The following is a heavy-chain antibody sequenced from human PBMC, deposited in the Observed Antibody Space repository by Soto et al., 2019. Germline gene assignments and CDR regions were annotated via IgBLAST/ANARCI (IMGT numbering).Heavy chain of an antibody. J-gene: IGHJ6*02. CDR2: ISSSGSTI. Sequence: GSLRLSCAASGFTFSSYEMNWVRQAPGKGLEWVSYISSSGSTIYYADSVKGRFTISRDNAKNSLYLQMNSLRAEDTAVYYCASAGGGYYYYGMDVWGQGTTVTVSS. V-gene: IGHV3-48*03. CDR3: ASAGGGYYYYGMDV. D-gene: IGHD1-26*01. CDR1: GFTFSSYE.